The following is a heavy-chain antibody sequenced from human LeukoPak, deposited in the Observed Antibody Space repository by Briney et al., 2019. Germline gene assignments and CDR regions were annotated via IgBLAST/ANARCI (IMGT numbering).Heavy chain of an antibody. V-gene: IGHV3-48*04. J-gene: IGHJ3*02. CDR3: ARWDYGVEGYAFDI. Sequence: PGGSLRLSCAASGFTFSSYSMNWVRQAPGKGLEWISYISSSGTNIYYADSVKGRFTISRDNAKNSLYLQMNSLRAEDTAVYYCARWDYGVEGYAFDIWGQGTMVTVSS. D-gene: IGHD4-17*01. CDR2: ISSSGTNI. CDR1: GFTFSSYS.